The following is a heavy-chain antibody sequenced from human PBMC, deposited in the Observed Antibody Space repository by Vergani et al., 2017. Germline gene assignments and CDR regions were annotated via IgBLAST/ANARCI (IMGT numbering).Heavy chain of an antibody. CDR3: ARHTTYTDS. D-gene: IGHD1-1*01. J-gene: IGHJ4*02. CDR2: IYPADSDT. Sequence: EVALVQSGPEMRKPGESLKISCRGSEYSFGNYWIGGVRQMPGKGLEWMGIIYPADSDTRYSPSFQGQVTISADKSISTAFLQWDSLKASDTPLYYCARHTTYTDSWGQGTLVTVSS. V-gene: IGHV5-51*01. CDR1: EYSFGNYW.